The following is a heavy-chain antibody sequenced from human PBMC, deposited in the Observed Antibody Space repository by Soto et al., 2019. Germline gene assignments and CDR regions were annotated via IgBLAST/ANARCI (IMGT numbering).Heavy chain of an antibody. CDR3: AKKGYCTGYACYAFDY. CDR2: ISSSGAGT. V-gene: IGHV3-23*01. J-gene: IGHJ4*02. D-gene: IGHD2-8*02. Sequence: GGSLRLSCADSGFPLSAYAISWVRQAPGKGLEWVSAISSSGAGTFYADTVKGRFTISKDSSKNTLYLQMNSLRAEDTAIYYCAKKGYCTGYACYAFDYWGQGTLVTVSS. CDR1: GFPLSAYA.